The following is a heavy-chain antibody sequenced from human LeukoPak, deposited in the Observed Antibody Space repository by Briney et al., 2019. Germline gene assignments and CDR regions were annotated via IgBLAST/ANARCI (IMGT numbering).Heavy chain of an antibody. D-gene: IGHD1-1*01. CDR1: GDSVSSGSYY. Sequence: SETLSLTCTVSGDSVSSGSYYWTWIRQPPGKGLEWIGYIYNTGRTNYNPSLKSRVTISLDTSRSQFSLKLSSVTAADTAVYYCARRTDHNLDYWGQGTLVTVSS. V-gene: IGHV4-61*01. CDR2: IYNTGRT. CDR3: ARRTDHNLDY. J-gene: IGHJ4*02.